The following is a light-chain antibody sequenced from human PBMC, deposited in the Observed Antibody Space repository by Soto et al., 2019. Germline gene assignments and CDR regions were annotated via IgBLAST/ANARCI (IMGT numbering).Light chain of an antibody. V-gene: IGLV1-44*01. CDR1: SSNIGSNT. CDR2: SNN. Sequence: QSVLTQPASASGTPGQRVTISCSGSSSNIGSNTVNWYQQLPGTAPKLLIYSNNQRTSGVPDRFSGSKSGTSASLAISGLQSEDEADYYCAAWDDSLNGYVFGTGTKVTVL. J-gene: IGLJ1*01. CDR3: AAWDDSLNGYV.